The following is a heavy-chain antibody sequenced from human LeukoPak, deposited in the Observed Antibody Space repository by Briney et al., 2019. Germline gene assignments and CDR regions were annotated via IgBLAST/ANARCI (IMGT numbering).Heavy chain of an antibody. Sequence: GASVKVSCKASGYTFTGYYMHWVRQAPGRGLEWMGWINPKSGGTNSAQKFQGRVTMTRDASISTAYMELSRLRSDDTAVYYCLSGWCVSGDRVDYWGQGTLVTVSS. CDR1: GYTFTGYY. V-gene: IGHV1-2*02. J-gene: IGHJ4*02. CDR3: LSGWCVSGDRVDY. D-gene: IGHD6-19*01. CDR2: INPKSGGT.